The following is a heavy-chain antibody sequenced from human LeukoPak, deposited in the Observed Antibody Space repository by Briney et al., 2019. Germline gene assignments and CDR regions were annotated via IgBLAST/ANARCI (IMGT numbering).Heavy chain of an antibody. J-gene: IGHJ3*02. CDR2: ISYDGSNK. D-gene: IGHD5-12*01. CDR1: GFTFSSYA. V-gene: IGHV3-30-3*01. CDR3: ARDLYSGYDGDAFDI. Sequence: GRSLRLSCAASGFTFSSYAMHWVRQAPGKGLEWVAVISYDGSNKYYADSVKGRFTISRDNSKNTLYLQMNSLRAEDTAVYYCARDLYSGYDGDAFDIWGQGTMVTVSS.